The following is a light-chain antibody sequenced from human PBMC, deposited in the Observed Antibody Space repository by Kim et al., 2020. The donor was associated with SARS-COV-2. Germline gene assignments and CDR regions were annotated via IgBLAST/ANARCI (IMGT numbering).Light chain of an antibody. V-gene: IGKV3-15*01. J-gene: IGKJ5*01. CDR2: DAS. CDR3: QQYNNWPPIT. CDR1: RGVSTN. Sequence: ETEMTQSPSTLSVSPGERATLSCRASRGVSTNLAWYQQKPGQAPRLLIYDASTRATGVPARFSGSGFGTEFTLTISSLQSEDFATYYCQQYNNWPPITFGQGTRLEIK.